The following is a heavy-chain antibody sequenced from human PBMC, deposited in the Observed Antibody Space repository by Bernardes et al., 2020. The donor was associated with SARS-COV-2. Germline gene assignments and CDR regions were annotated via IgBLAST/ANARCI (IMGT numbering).Heavy chain of an antibody. Sequence: GGTLSLSCAASGFTFTKFGMHWVRKAPGKGLEWVAAISYEGSTQHYADPVMGRFTIARDSSKNTVYLQMNTLRPEDTAVYYGAKLRSVLWIHPYYNAMDAWGQGTTVTVCS. CDR3: AKLRSVLWIHPYYNAMDA. V-gene: IGHV3-30*18. CDR1: GFTFTKFG. J-gene: IGHJ6*02. D-gene: IGHD2-2*01. CDR2: ISYEGSTQ.